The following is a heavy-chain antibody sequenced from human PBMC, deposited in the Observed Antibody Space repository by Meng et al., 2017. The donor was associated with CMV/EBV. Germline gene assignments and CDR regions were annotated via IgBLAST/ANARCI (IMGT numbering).Heavy chain of an antibody. J-gene: IGHJ4*02. D-gene: IGHD6-6*01. CDR2: IIPIFGTA. Sequence: CKASGGTFSSYDISWVRQAPGQGLEWMGGIIPIFGTANYAQKFQGRVTITTDESTSTAYMELSSLRSEDTAVYYCARGEQLAPFDYWGQGTLVTVSS. CDR3: ARGEQLAPFDY. CDR1: GGTFSSYD. V-gene: IGHV1-69*05.